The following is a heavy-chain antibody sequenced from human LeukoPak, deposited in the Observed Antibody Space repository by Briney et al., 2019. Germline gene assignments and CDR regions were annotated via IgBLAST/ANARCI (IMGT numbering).Heavy chain of an antibody. CDR3: TAGTGHSDHDY. Sequence: GGSLRLSCAASGFTFSNYALSWVRQAPGKGLEWVSGISDSGGSTYYADSVKGRFTISRDNSKNTLYLQMNSLRAEDTAVYYCTAGTGHSDHDYWGQGTLVTVSS. CDR2: ISDSGGST. D-gene: IGHD5-12*01. J-gene: IGHJ4*02. CDR1: GFTFSNYA. V-gene: IGHV3-23*01.